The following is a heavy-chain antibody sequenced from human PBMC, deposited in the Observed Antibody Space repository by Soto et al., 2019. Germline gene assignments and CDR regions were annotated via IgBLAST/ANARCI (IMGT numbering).Heavy chain of an antibody. CDR3: ARGGDSSGWFYSSVKYYFDY. V-gene: IGHV3-33*01. CDR1: GFTFSSYG. J-gene: IGHJ4*02. D-gene: IGHD6-19*01. CDR2: IWYDGSNK. Sequence: GGSLRLSCAASGFTFSSYGMHWVHQAPGKGLEWVAVIWYDGSNKYYADSVKGRFTISRDNSKNTLYLQMNSLRAEDTAVYYCARGGDSSGWFYSSVKYYFDYWGQGTLVTVSS.